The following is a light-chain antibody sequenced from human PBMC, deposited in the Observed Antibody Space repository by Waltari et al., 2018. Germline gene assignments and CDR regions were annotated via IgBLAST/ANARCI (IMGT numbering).Light chain of an antibody. CDR2: VNSDGSH. CDR1: SGHTSKA. CDR3: QTGGHGTWV. V-gene: IGLV4-69*01. J-gene: IGLJ3*02. Sequence: QLVLTQSPSASAPLGASVKLTCTLSSGHTSKAIAWLQQHPEKGPRYLMKVNSDGSHIKGDEIPIRFSGSSSGAERYLPISSLQSEDEADYYCQTGGHGTWVFGGGTKLTVL.